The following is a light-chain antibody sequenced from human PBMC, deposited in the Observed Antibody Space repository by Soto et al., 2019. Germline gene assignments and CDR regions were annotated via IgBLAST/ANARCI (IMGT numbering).Light chain of an antibody. CDR2: AAS. CDR1: QSVSSS. CDR3: QQYKHWPVT. Sequence: EIVMTQSPVTLSVSPGERVTLSCRASQSVSSSLAWYQQKPGQAPRLLIHAASIRAIGIPATFSGSGSGTEFTLTIRSLQYDDFAIYYCQQYKHWPVTFGQGTKVEIK. V-gene: IGKV3-15*01. J-gene: IGKJ1*01.